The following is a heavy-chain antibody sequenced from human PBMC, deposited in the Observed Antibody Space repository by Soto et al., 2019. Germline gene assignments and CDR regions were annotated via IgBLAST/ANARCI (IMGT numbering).Heavy chain of an antibody. D-gene: IGHD3-3*01. CDR2: IGTAGDT. CDR3: ARGGRSGDAFDI. CDR1: GFTFSSYD. Sequence: EVQLVESGGGLVQPGGSLRLSCAASGFTFSSYDMHWVRQATGKGLEWVSAIGTAGDTYYPGSVKGRFTISRENAKNSLYLQMNSLRAGDTAVYYCARGGRSGDAFDIWGQGTRVTVSS. V-gene: IGHV3-13*01. J-gene: IGHJ3*02.